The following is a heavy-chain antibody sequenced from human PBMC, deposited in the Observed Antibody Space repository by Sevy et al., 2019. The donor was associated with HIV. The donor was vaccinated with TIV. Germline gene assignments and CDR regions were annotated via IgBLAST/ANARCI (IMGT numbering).Heavy chain of an antibody. J-gene: IGHJ3*02. V-gene: IGHV1-8*01. CDR3: ARATPSPGYCSGGSCYHDAFDI. CDR2: MNPNSGNT. Sequence: ASVKVSCKASGYTFTSYDINWVRQATGQGLEWMGWMNPNSGNTGYAQKFQGRVTMTRNTSISTAYMELSSLRSEDTAVYYGARATPSPGYCSGGSCYHDAFDIWGQGTMVTVSS. CDR1: GYTFTSYD. D-gene: IGHD2-15*01.